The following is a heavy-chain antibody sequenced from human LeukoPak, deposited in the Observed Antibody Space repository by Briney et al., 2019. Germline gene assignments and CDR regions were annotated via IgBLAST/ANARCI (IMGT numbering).Heavy chain of an antibody. V-gene: IGHV1-69*04. CDR1: GGTFSSYA. D-gene: IGHD2-2*01. J-gene: IGHJ4*02. Sequence: GASVRVSCKASGGTFSSYAISGVRQAPGQGLEWMGRIIPIFGIANYAQKFQGRVTITADKSTSTAYMELSSLRSEDTAVYYCARTYCSSTSCPEGDWGQGTLVTVSS. CDR2: IIPIFGIA. CDR3: ARTYCSSTSCPEGD.